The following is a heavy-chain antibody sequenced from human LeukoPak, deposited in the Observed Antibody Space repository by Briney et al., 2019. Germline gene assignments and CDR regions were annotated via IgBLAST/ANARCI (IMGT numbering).Heavy chain of an antibody. CDR3: ARGSLLWFGELLRYYGMDV. V-gene: IGHV1-69*06. D-gene: IGHD3-10*01. Sequence: ASVTVSCKASGGTFSSYAISWVRQAPGQGLEWMGGIVPIFGTANYAQKFQGRVTITADKSTSTAYMELSSLRSEDTAVYDCARGSLLWFGELLRYYGMDVWGKGTTVTVSS. J-gene: IGHJ6*04. CDR2: IVPIFGTA. CDR1: GGTFSSYA.